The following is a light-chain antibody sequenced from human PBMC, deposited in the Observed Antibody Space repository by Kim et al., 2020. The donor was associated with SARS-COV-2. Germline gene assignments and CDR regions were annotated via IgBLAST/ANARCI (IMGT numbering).Light chain of an antibody. CDR1: HGISSS. V-gene: IGKV1-27*01. CDR2: TAS. Sequence: SASVGYRVTITCRASHGISSSLAWYQQKPGKVPDLLLYTASILQSGVPSRFSGSGSVTVFTLTISSLRPEDVATYYCQQYNSAPFTFGQGTKLEIK. J-gene: IGKJ2*01. CDR3: QQYNSAPFT.